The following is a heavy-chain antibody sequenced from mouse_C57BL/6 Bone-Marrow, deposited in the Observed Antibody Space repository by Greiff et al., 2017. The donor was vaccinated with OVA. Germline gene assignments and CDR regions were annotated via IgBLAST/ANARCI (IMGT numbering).Heavy chain of an antibody. CDR3: ARSHGNYWYFDV. Sequence: DVKLVESGGGLVKPGGSLKLSCAASGFTFSDYGMHWVRQAPEKGLEWVAYISSGSSTIYYADTVKGRFTISRDNAKNTLFLQMTSLRSEDTAMYYCARSHGNYWYFDVWGTGTTVTVSS. CDR2: ISSGSSTI. V-gene: IGHV5-17*01. CDR1: GFTFSDYG. D-gene: IGHD2-1*01. J-gene: IGHJ1*03.